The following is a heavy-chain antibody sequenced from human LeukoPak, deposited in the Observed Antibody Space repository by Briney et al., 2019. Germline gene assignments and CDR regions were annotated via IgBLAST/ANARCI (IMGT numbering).Heavy chain of an antibody. CDR3: ARDAGSGLFDY. V-gene: IGHV1-2*02. CDR2: INPNSGGT. D-gene: IGHD3-10*01. J-gene: IGHJ4*02. Sequence: ASVKVSCKASGYTFTSYDINWVRQATGQGLEWMGWINPNSGGTNYAQKFQGRVTMTRDTSISTAYMELSRLRSDDTAVYYCARDAGSGLFDYWGQGTLVTVSS. CDR1: GYTFTSYD.